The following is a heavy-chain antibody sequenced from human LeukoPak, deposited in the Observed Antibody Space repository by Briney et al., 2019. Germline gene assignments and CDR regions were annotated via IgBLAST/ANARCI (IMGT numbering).Heavy chain of an antibody. D-gene: IGHD3-22*01. CDR1: GFTFSSYS. Sequence: GGSLRLSCAASGFTFSSYSMNWVRQAPGKGLEWVSYISSSSSTIYYADSVKGRFTISRDNAKNSLYLQMNSLRAEDTAVYYCARDGRYYYDSSGYYYPFDYWGQGTLVTVSS. CDR3: ARDGRYYYDSSGYYYPFDY. J-gene: IGHJ4*02. V-gene: IGHV3-48*01. CDR2: ISSSSSTI.